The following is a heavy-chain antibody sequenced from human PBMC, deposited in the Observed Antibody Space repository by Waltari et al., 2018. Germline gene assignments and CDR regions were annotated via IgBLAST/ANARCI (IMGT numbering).Heavy chain of an antibody. V-gene: IGHV3-49*03. Sequence: EVQLVESGGGLVQPGRSLRLSCTASGFTFGDYAMSWFRQAPGKGLEWVGFIRSKAYGGTTEYAASVKGRFTISRDDSKSIAYLQMNSLKTEDTAVYYCTRVGELLWFGEFLGYYYGMDVWGQGTTVTVSS. CDR2: IRSKAYGGTT. J-gene: IGHJ6*02. CDR3: TRVGELLWFGEFLGYYYGMDV. CDR1: GFTFGDYA. D-gene: IGHD3-10*01.